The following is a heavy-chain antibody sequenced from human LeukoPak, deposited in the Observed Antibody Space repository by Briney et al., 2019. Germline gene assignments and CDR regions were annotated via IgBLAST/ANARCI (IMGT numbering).Heavy chain of an antibody. D-gene: IGHD1-1*01. CDR2: IYYSGST. CDR3: ARGDGTTGTTCDY. V-gene: IGHV4-59*01. J-gene: IGHJ4*02. CDR1: GGSISSYY. Sequence: SETLSLTCTVSGGSISSYYWSWIRQPPGKGLEWIGYIYYSGSTNYNPSLKSRVTISVDTSKNQFSLKLSSVTAADTAVYYCARGDGTTGTTCDYWGQGTLVTVSS.